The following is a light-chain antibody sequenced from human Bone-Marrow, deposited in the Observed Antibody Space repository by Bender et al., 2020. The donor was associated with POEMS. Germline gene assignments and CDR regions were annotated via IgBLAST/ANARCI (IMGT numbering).Light chain of an antibody. CDR1: SSDIGSYTF. Sequence: QSALTQPPSASGSPGQSVTISCTGTSSDIGSYTFVSWYQQHPGKAPKLLIYDVNKRPSGVPDRFVGSKSGNTASLTVSGLHADDEADYYCSSYAGGSNLYVFGTGTKVTVL. CDR2: DVN. CDR3: SSYAGGSNLYV. J-gene: IGLJ1*01. V-gene: IGLV2-8*01.